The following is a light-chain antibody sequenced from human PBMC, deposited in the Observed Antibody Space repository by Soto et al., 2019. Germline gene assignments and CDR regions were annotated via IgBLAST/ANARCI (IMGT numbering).Light chain of an antibody. CDR2: EVS. CDR3: SSYTSSSTLV. Sequence: QSALTQPASVSGSPGQSITISCTGTISDVGGYNYVSWYQQRPGKAPKLMIYEVSNRPSGVSNRFSGSKSGNTASLTISGLQAEDEADYYCSSYTSSSTLVFGTGTKLTVL. V-gene: IGLV2-14*01. J-gene: IGLJ1*01. CDR1: ISDVGGYNY.